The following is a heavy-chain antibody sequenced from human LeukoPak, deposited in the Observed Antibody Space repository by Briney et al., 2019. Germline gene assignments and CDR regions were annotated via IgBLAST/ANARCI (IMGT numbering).Heavy chain of an antibody. Sequence: GGSLRLSCEASGFTFSNYWMHWVRQAPGKGLMWVSRISTDGSQTFYADSVKGRFTISRDNAKNTLFLQMDSLRPEDTAVYYCVRSLRSADFWGQGTLVTVSS. CDR3: VRSLRSADF. CDR2: ISTDGSQT. J-gene: IGHJ4*02. V-gene: IGHV3-74*01. CDR1: GFTFSNYW. D-gene: IGHD2/OR15-2a*01.